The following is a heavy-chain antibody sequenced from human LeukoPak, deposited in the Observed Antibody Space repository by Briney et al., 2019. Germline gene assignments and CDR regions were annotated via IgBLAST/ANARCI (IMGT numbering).Heavy chain of an antibody. CDR3: ARDAGYGDHNFDT. Sequence: GGSLRLSCAASGFTFSSYGMHWVRQAPGKGLEWVAVIWYDGSNKYYADSVKGRFTISRDNSKNTLYLQMNSLRAGVTAVYYCARDAGYGDHNFDTWGQGTLVTASS. J-gene: IGHJ4*02. CDR2: IWYDGSNK. D-gene: IGHD4-17*01. CDR1: GFTFSSYG. V-gene: IGHV3-33*01.